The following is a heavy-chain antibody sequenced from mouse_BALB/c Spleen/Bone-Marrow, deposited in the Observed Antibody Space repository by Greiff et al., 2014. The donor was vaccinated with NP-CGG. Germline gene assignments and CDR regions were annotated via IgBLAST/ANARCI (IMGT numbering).Heavy chain of an antibody. CDR1: GFNIKDTY. CDR2: IDPANGNT. J-gene: IGHJ3*01. V-gene: IGHV14-3*02. Sequence: VQLKESGAELVKPGASVKLSCTASGFNIKDTYMHWVKQSPEQGLEWIGRIDPANGNTKYDPKFQGKATITADTSSNTAYLQLSSLTSEDTAVYYCASYYGGSSYGFAYWGQGTLVTVSA. CDR3: ASYYGGSSYGFAY. D-gene: IGHD1-1*01.